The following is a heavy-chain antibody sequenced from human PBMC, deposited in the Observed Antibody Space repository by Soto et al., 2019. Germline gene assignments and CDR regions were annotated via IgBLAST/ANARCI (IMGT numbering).Heavy chain of an antibody. CDR3: GSPTVTPFYNYDGMDV. CDR1: GYTFTSYY. V-gene: IGHV1-46*01. J-gene: IGHJ6*02. Sequence: GGSVKFSCKPYGYTFTSYYIHWSRHAHGQELEWMGTINPSGGSTSYAQKFQGRVTMPRDTATSTVYRAVSSGRSEYTAVYYCGSPTVTPFYNYDGMDVWGQATTVT. CDR2: INPSGGST. D-gene: IGHD4-4*01.